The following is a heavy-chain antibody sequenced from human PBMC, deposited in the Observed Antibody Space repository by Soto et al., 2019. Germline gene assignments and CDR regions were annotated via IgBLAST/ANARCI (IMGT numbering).Heavy chain of an antibody. CDR2: ISSSGGST. CDR3: AKRKYYDGSALWDY. D-gene: IGHD3-22*01. CDR1: GFTLNSYG. Sequence: GSLRLSCVASGFTLNSYGMSWVRQAPGKGLEWVSTISSSGGSTNYADSGKGRFTISRDNFKNTLYLQMNSLTAEDTAVYYCAKRKYYDGSALWDYWGLGTLVTVSS. J-gene: IGHJ4*02. V-gene: IGHV3-23*01.